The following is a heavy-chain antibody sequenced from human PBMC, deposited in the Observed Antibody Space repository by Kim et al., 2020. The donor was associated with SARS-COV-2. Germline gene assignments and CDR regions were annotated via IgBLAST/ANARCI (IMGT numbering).Heavy chain of an antibody. Sequence: YSQSFQGRVIFTRDTSATTAYMELTSLTFKDTAVYYCAREGSGSYNWLDPWGQGTLVTVSS. D-gene: IGHD3-10*01. CDR3: AREGSGSYNWLDP. V-gene: IGHV1-3*01. J-gene: IGHJ5*02.